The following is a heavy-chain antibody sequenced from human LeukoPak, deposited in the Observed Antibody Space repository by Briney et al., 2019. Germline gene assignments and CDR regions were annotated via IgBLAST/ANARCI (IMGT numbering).Heavy chain of an antibody. CDR1: GFTFSSYG. CDR3: ARGVLYWNYFGY. V-gene: IGHV3-30*03. CDR2: ISYDGSNK. Sequence: GGSLRLSCAASGFTFSSYGMHWVRQAPGKGLEWVAVISYDGSNKYYADSVKGRFTISRDNAKNSLYLQMNSLRAEDTAVYYCARGVLYWNYFGYWGQGTLVTVSS. D-gene: IGHD1-1*01. J-gene: IGHJ4*02.